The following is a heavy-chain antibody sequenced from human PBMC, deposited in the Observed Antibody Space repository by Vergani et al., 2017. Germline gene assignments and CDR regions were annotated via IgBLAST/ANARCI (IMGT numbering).Heavy chain of an antibody. Sequence: EVQLVESGGGLVKPGGSLRLSCAASGFTFSSYTINWVRQAPGKGLEWVSSISSSSSYIYYADSVKGRFTISRDNAKNSLYLQMNSLRAEDTAAYYCASVYGGNPNYYYYYGMDVWGQGTTVTVSS. CDR3: ASVYGGNPNYYYYYGMDV. J-gene: IGHJ6*02. V-gene: IGHV3-21*01. CDR2: ISSSSSYI. CDR1: GFTFSSYT. D-gene: IGHD4-23*01.